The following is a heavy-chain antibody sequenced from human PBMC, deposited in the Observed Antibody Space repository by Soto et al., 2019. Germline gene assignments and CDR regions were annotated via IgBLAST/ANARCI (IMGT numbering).Heavy chain of an antibody. V-gene: IGHV3-23*01. D-gene: IGHD3-22*01. J-gene: IGHJ4*02. CDR1: GFTFSSYA. Sequence: EVQLLESGGGLVQPGGSLRLSCAASGFTFSSYAMSWVRQAPGKGLEWVSAISGSGGSTYYADSVKGRFTISRDNSKNTLYLQMNCLRAEDTAVYYCAKDWMGYYYDSSGYYLLDYWGQGTLVTVSS. CDR2: ISGSGGST. CDR3: AKDWMGYYYDSSGYYLLDY.